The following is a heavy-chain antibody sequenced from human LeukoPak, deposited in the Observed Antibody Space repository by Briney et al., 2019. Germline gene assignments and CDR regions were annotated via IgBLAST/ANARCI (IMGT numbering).Heavy chain of an antibody. CDR1: GGSISSGSYY. V-gene: IGHV4-61*02. D-gene: IGHD3-3*01. J-gene: IGHJ5*02. CDR3: ARVNDFWSGYNWFDP. Sequence: SQTLSLTCTVSGGSISSGSYYWSWIRQPAGKGLEWIGRIYTSGSTNYNPSLKSRVTISVDTSKNQFSLKLGSVTAADTAVYYCARVNDFWSGYNWFDPWGQGTLVTVSS. CDR2: IYTSGST.